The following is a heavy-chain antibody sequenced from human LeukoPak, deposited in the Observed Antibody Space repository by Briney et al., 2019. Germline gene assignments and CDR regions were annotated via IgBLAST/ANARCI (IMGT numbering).Heavy chain of an antibody. J-gene: IGHJ4*02. CDR1: GFTFDDYA. CDR2: ISWNSGSI. V-gene: IGHV3-9*01. CDR3: AKDVRITMVRIFDY. D-gene: IGHD3-10*01. Sequence: GGSLRLSCAASGFTFDDYAMHWVRQAPGKGLEWVSGISWNSGSIGYADSVKGRFTISRDNAKNSLYLQMNSLRAEDTALYYCAKDVRITMVRIFDYWGQGTLVTVSS.